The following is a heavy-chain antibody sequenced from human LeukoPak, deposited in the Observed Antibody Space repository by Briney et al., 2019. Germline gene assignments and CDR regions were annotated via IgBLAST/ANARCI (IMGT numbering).Heavy chain of an antibody. J-gene: IGHJ6*04. D-gene: IGHD2-15*01. CDR2: IIPIFGTA. CDR3: AKASGVVVSYGMDV. CDR1: GGTFSSYA. Sequence: ASVKVSCEASGGTFSSYAISWVRQAPGQGLEWMGGIIPIFGTANYAQKFQGRVTITADESTSTAYMELSSLRSEDTAVYYCAKASGVVVSYGMDVWGKGTTVTVSS. V-gene: IGHV1-69*13.